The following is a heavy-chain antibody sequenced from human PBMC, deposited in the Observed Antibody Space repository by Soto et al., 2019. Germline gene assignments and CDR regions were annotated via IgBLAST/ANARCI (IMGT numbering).Heavy chain of an antibody. CDR3: ARDSPVTYYDYVWGSYRSYYYYYGMDV. D-gene: IGHD3-16*02. V-gene: IGHV4-31*03. Sequence: SETLSLTCTVSGGSISSGGYYWSWIRQHPGKGLEWIGYIYYSGSTYYNPSLKSRVTISVDTSKNQFSLKLSSVTAAETAVYYCARDSPVTYYDYVWGSYRSYYYYYGMDVWGQGTTVTVSS. CDR2: IYYSGST. J-gene: IGHJ6*02. CDR1: GGSISSGGYY.